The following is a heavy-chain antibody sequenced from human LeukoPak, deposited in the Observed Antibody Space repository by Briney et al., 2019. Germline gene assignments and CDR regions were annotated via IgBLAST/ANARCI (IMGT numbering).Heavy chain of an antibody. J-gene: IGHJ4*02. CDR2: IIPIFGTA. Sequence: SVKVSCKASGYTFTSYGISWVRQAPGQGLEWMGGIIPIFGTANYAQKFQGRVTITADESTSTAYMELSSLRSEDTAVYYCARVGRWLQFNPGADDYWGQGTLVTVSS. V-gene: IGHV1-69*13. CDR1: GYTFTSYG. D-gene: IGHD5-24*01. CDR3: ARVGRWLQFNPGADDY.